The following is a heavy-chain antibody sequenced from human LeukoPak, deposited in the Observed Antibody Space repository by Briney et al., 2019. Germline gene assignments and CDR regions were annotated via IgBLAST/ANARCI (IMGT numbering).Heavy chain of an antibody. CDR2: IIPIFGIA. J-gene: IGHJ4*02. CDR1: GGTFSSYA. D-gene: IGHD1-26*01. V-gene: IGHV1-69*04. Sequence: SVKVSCEASGGTFSSYAISWVRQAPGQGLEWMGRIIPIFGIANYAQKFQGRVTITADKSTSTAYMELSSLRSEDTAVYYCARVLGSDLDYWGQGTLVTVSS. CDR3: ARVLGSDLDY.